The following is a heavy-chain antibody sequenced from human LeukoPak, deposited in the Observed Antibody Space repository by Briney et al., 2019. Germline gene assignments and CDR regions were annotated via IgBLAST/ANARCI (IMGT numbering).Heavy chain of an antibody. CDR2: ISGSGGST. CDR3: AKHPATMVRGVMISPSPD. D-gene: IGHD3-10*01. CDR1: GFTFSSYA. V-gene: IGHV3-23*01. J-gene: IGHJ4*02. Sequence: QPGGSLRLSCAASGFTFSSYAMSWVRQAPGKGLEWVSAISGSGGSTYYADSVKGRFTISRDNSKNTLYLQMNSLRAEDTAVYYCAKHPATMVRGVMISPSPDWGQGTLVTVSS.